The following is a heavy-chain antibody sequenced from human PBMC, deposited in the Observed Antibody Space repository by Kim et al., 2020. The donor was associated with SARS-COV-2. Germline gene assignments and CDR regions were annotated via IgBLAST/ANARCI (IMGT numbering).Heavy chain of an antibody. V-gene: IGHV3-33*05. CDR3: AKDRGGYAPHFYYFGLDV. Sequence: GGSLRLSCSASGFTFSTFGMHWVRQAPGKGLEWVAVISFDGSYKIYADSVKGRFTISRDSSKNTLSLQMTNLRGEDTAVYYCAKDRGGYAPHFYYFGLDVWGQGTTVTVSS. D-gene: IGHD5-12*01. CDR2: ISFDGSYK. CDR1: GFTFSTFG. J-gene: IGHJ6*02.